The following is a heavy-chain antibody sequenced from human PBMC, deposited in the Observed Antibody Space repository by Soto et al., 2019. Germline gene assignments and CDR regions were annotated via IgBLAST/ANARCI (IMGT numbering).Heavy chain of an antibody. CDR3: ARRGYSSGWYGGPNPPFDP. CDR2: IYYSGST. CDR1: GGSISSSSYY. Sequence: SETLSLTCTVSGGSISSSSYYWGWIRQPPGKGLEWIGSIYYSGSTYYNPSLKSRVTISVDTSKNQFSLKLSSVTAADTAVYYCARRGYSSGWYGGPNPPFDPWGQGTLVTVSS. J-gene: IGHJ5*02. V-gene: IGHV4-39*01. D-gene: IGHD6-19*01.